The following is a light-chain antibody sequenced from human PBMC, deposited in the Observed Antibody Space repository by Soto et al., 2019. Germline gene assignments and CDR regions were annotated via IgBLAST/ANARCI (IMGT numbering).Light chain of an antibody. J-gene: IGKJ2*01. Sequence: EIVLTQSPDTLSLSPEERATLSCRASQSVSSYLAWYQQKPGQAPRLLIYDASNRATGIPARFSGSGSGTDFTLTISSLEPEDFAVYHCQERSNWPPMYTLGQGTKLEIK. CDR1: QSVSSY. V-gene: IGKV3-11*01. CDR3: QERSNWPPMYT. CDR2: DAS.